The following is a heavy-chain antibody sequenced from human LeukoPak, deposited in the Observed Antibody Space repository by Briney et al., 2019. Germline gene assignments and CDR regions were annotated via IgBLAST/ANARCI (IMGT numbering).Heavy chain of an antibody. J-gene: IGHJ3*02. D-gene: IGHD3-10*01. V-gene: IGHV1-69*13. Sequence: SVKVSCKASGGTFSSYAISWVRQAPGQGLEWMGGIIPIFGTANYAQKFQGRVTITADESTSTAYMKLSSLRSEDTAVYYCARAPVRRLDAFDIWGQGTMVTVSS. CDR1: GGTFSSYA. CDR2: IIPIFGTA. CDR3: ARAPVRRLDAFDI.